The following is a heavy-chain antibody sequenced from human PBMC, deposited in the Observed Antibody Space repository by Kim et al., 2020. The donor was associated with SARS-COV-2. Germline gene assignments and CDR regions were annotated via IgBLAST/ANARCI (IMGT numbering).Heavy chain of an antibody. CDR3: AVGGGAY. D-gene: IGHD3-16*01. V-gene: IGHV3-48*01. Sequence: GGSLRLSCAASGFTFSSYSMNWVRQAPGKGLEWGSYISSSSSTIYYADSVKGRFTISRDNAKNSLYLQMNSLRAEDTAVYYCAVGGGAYGGQGTLVTVSS. CDR1: GFTFSSYS. CDR2: ISSSSSTI. J-gene: IGHJ4*02.